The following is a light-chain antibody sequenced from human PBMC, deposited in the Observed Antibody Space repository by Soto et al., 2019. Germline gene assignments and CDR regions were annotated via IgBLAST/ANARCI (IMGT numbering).Light chain of an antibody. Sequence: EIVLTQSPATLSLSPGERATLSCRASPSVTNYLAWYQQKPGQAPRLLIYGAFNRATGIPARFSGSGSGTDFTLTISRLETEDFAVYYCQQRNIWPPVTFGQGTRLEIK. V-gene: IGKV3-11*01. CDR1: PSVTNY. CDR3: QQRNIWPPVT. J-gene: IGKJ5*01. CDR2: GAF.